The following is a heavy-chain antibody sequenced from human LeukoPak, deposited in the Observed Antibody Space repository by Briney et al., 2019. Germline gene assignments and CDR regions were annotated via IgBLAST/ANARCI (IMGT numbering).Heavy chain of an antibody. Sequence: SETLSLTCAVSGGSISSGGYSWSWIRQPPGKGLEWIGEINHSGSTNYNPSLKSRVTISVDTSKNQFSLKLSSVTAADTVVYYCARHRGGWFGEKGWFDPWGQGTLVTVSS. CDR2: INHSGST. CDR3: ARHRGGWFGEKGWFDP. D-gene: IGHD3-10*01. CDR1: GGSISSGGYS. J-gene: IGHJ5*02. V-gene: IGHV4-34*01.